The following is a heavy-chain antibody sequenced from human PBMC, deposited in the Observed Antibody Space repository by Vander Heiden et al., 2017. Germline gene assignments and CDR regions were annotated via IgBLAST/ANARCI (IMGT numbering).Heavy chain of an antibody. CDR2: IKSKTDGGTT. CDR1: GLSLTNAW. CDR3: TWTGASWFDP. J-gene: IGHJ5*02. V-gene: IGHV3-15*01. D-gene: IGHD7-27*01. Sequence: EVQLVESGGGLVKPGGSLRLSCAASGLSLTNAWMSWVRQAPGKGLEWVGRIKSKTDGGTTDYAAHVKGRFTISRDDSKNTLYLQLNSLKTEDTAVYYCTWTGASWFDPWGQGTLVTVSS.